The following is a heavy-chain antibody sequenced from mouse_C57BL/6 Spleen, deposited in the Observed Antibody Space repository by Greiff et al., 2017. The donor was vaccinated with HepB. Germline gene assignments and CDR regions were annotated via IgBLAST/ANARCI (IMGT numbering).Heavy chain of an antibody. Sequence: QVHVKQPGAELVKPGASVKLSCKASGYTFTSYWMHWVKQRPGQGLEWIGMIHPNSGSTNYNEKFKSKATLTVDKSSSTAYMQLSSLTSEDSAVYYCARSNSGYFDYWGQGTTLTVSS. CDR1: GYTFTSYW. V-gene: IGHV1-64*01. CDR2: IHPNSGST. D-gene: IGHD2-5*01. J-gene: IGHJ2*01. CDR3: ARSNSGYFDY.